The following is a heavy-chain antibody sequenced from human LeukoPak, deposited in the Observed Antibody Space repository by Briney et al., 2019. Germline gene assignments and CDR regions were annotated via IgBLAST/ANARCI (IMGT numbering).Heavy chain of an antibody. V-gene: IGHV1-69*13. Sequence: SVKVSCKASGGTFSSYAISWVRQTPGQGLEWMGGIIPIFGTANYAQKFQGRVTITADESTSTAYMELSSLRSEDTAVYYCAREGDGYNDFDYWGQGTLVTVSS. D-gene: IGHD5-24*01. CDR1: GGTFSSYA. CDR3: AREGDGYNDFDY. J-gene: IGHJ4*02. CDR2: IIPIFGTA.